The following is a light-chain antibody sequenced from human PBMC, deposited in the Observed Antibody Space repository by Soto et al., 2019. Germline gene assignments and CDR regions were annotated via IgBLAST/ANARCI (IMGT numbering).Light chain of an antibody. Sequence: QSVLTQPASASGSPGQSITISCSGTTNDIGGYNYVSWYQHHPGKVPKVIIYEVRNRPSGVSNRFSGSKSGNTASLTVSGLQAEDEADYYCCSYTGSDTLVFGGGTKLTVL. CDR1: TNDIGGYNY. CDR3: CSYTGSDTLV. J-gene: IGLJ3*02. CDR2: EVR. V-gene: IGLV2-14*01.